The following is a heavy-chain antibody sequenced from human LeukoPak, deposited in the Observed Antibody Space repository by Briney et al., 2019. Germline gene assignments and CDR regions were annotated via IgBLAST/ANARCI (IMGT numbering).Heavy chain of an antibody. CDR3: ARSNPNRNALDL. CDR1: GFTLNSYL. CDR2: INKDGSEE. Sequence: GGSLRLSCAASGFTLNSYLMSRVRQAPGRGLEWVANINKDGSEENYLDSVKGRFTVSRDNAKNSLYLQMNSLRGEDTAVYYCARSNPNRNALDLWGQGTMVTISS. D-gene: IGHD1-14*01. J-gene: IGHJ3*01. V-gene: IGHV3-7*01.